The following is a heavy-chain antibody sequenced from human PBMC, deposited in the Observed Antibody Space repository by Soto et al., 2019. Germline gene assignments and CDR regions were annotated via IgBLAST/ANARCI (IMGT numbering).Heavy chain of an antibody. J-gene: IGHJ4*02. D-gene: IGHD3-10*02. Sequence: GGSLRLSCAASGFTFSSYSMNWVRQAPGKGLEWVSSISSSSSYIYYADSVKGRFTISRDNAKNSLYLQMNSLGAEDTAVYYCARTFALGSGAYDYWGQGTLVTVSS. CDR3: ARTFALGSGAYDY. V-gene: IGHV3-21*01. CDR2: ISSSSSYI. CDR1: GFTFSSYS.